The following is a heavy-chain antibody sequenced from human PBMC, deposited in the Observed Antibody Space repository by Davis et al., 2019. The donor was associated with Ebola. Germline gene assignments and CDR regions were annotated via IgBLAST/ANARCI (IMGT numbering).Heavy chain of an antibody. CDR3: ARDPAGTWYFDY. Sequence: MPSETLSLTCTVSGGSISSRSYYWGWIRQPPGKGLEWIGSIYYSGSTYYNPSLKSRVTISVDTSKNQFSLKLSSVTAADTAVYYCARDPAGTWYFDYWGQGTLVTVSS. CDR2: IYYSGST. CDR1: GGSISSRSYY. J-gene: IGHJ4*02. V-gene: IGHV4-39*02.